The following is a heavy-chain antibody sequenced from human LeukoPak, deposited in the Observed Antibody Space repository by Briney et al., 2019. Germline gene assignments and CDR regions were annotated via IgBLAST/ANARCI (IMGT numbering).Heavy chain of an antibody. Sequence: GGSLRLSCAGSGFTFSSHAMSWVRQTPGKGLEWISLISGGGGSPYYADSVLGRFTISRDNSKNTLYLQMNNLRAEDTAVYYCAKSPGPMPASTIYYFDFWGQGALVTVSA. J-gene: IGHJ4*02. V-gene: IGHV3-23*01. CDR1: GFTFSSHA. CDR3: AKSPGPMPASTIYYFDF. CDR2: ISGGGGSP. D-gene: IGHD5-24*01.